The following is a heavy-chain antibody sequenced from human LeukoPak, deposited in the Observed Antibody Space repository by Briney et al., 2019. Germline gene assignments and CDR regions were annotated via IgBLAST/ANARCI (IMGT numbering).Heavy chain of an antibody. J-gene: IGHJ6*02. D-gene: IGHD5-18*01. V-gene: IGHV4-39*01. CDR2: IYYSGST. CDR3: ARLRIVDTAMNYYYYYGMDV. CDR1: GRSISISSYY. Sequence: SSQTLSLACTVSGRSISISSYYWGWIRQPPGKGLEWIGSIYYSGSTYYNPSLKSRVTISVDTSKNQFSLKLSSVTAADTAVYYCARLRIVDTAMNYYYYYGMDVWGQGTTVTVSS.